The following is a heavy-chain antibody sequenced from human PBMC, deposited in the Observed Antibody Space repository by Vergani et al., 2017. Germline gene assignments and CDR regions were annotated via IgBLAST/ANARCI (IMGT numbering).Heavy chain of an antibody. D-gene: IGHD3-10*01. J-gene: IGHJ6*02. CDR2: IIPILGIA. Sequence: QVQLVQSGAEVKKPGSSVKVSCKASGGTFSSYTISWVRQAPGQGLEWMGRIIPILGIANYAQKFQGRVTITADKSTSTAYMELSSLRSEDTAVYYCAREGSVSYYNCYYGMDVWGQGTMVTVSS. CDR3: AREGSVSYYNCYYGMDV. CDR1: GGTFSSYT. V-gene: IGHV1-69*08.